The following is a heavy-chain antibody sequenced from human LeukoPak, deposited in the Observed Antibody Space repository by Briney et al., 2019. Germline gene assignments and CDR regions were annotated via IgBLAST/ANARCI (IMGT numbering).Heavy chain of an antibody. Sequence: SETLSLTCAVYGGSFSGYYWSWIRQPAGKGLEWIGRIYTSGSTNYNPSLKSRVTMSVDTSKNQFSLKLSSVTAADMAVYYCARDGGYYYDSSGYYLLNWFDPWGQGTLVTVSS. V-gene: IGHV4-4*07. D-gene: IGHD3-22*01. CDR1: GGSFSGYY. CDR3: ARDGGYYYDSSGYYLLNWFDP. CDR2: IYTSGST. J-gene: IGHJ5*02.